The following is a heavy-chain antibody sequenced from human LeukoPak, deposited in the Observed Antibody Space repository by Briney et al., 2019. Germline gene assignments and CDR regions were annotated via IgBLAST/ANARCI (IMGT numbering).Heavy chain of an antibody. Sequence: GGSLRLSCAASGFTFSSYEMNWVRQAPGKGLEWVSYISSSGSTIYYADSVKGRFTISRDNSKNTLYLQMNSLRAEDTAVYYCASDYYDSSGYLLPGFCWGQGTLVTVSS. CDR1: GFTFSSYE. CDR2: ISSSGSTI. CDR3: ASDYYDSSGYLLPGFC. D-gene: IGHD3-22*01. V-gene: IGHV3-48*03. J-gene: IGHJ4*02.